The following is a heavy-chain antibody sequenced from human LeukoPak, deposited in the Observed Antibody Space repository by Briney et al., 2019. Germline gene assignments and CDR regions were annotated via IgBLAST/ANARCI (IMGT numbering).Heavy chain of an antibody. CDR1: GFTFGDYA. Sequence: GGSLRLSCTASGFTFGDYAMSWVRQAPGKGLEWVSSISSSSSYIYYADSVKGRFTISRDNAKNSLYLQMNSLRAEDTAVYYCARYRGGYFDYWGQGTLVTVSS. D-gene: IGHD2-15*01. CDR2: ISSSSSYI. V-gene: IGHV3-21*01. J-gene: IGHJ4*02. CDR3: ARYRGGYFDY.